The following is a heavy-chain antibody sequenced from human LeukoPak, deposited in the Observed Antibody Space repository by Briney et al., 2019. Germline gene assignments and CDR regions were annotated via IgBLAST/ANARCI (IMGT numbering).Heavy chain of an antibody. CDR3: ARASPPVVPAAYYYYYMDV. D-gene: IGHD2-2*01. J-gene: IGHJ6*03. CDR1: GGSISSGSYY. V-gene: IGHV4-61*02. Sequence: SETLSLTCTVSGGSISSGSYYWSWIRQPAGKGLEWIGRIYTSGSTNYNPSLKSRVTISVDTSKNRFSLKLSSVTAADTAVYYCARASPPVVPAAYYYYYMDVWGKGTTVTVSS. CDR2: IYTSGST.